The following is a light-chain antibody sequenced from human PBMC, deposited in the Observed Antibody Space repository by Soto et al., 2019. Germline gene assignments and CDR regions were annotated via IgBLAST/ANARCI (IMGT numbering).Light chain of an antibody. Sequence: QSALTQPASVSGSPGQSITISCSGTSSDIGSYDHVAWYQQFPGKSPKLIIYAVSDRPSGVSDGFSGSKSGISASLTISGLQTEDEADYYCTSYTDRQSYLFGTGTKVTVL. CDR2: AVS. CDR1: SSDIGSYDH. V-gene: IGLV2-14*03. J-gene: IGLJ1*01. CDR3: TSYTDRQSYL.